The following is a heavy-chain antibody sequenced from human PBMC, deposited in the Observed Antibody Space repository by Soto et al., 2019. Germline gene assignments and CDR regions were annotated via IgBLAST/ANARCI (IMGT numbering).Heavy chain of an antibody. CDR2: IYYSGST. Sequence: SETLSLTCTVSGGSISSYYWSWIRQPPGKGLEWIGYIYYSGSTNYNPSLKSRVTISVDTSKNQFSLKLSSVTAADTAVYYCARAPGSSSWYDYWGQGTLVTVS. CDR1: GGSISSYY. CDR3: ARAPGSSSWYDY. D-gene: IGHD6-13*01. V-gene: IGHV4-59*01. J-gene: IGHJ4*02.